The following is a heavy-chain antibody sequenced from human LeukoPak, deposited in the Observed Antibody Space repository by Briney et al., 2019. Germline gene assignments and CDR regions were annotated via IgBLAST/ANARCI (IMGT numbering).Heavy chain of an antibody. D-gene: IGHD3-3*01. CDR1: GGSISSGDHS. CDR3: ARINDFWSGPTLEV. V-gene: IGHV4-30-2*01. J-gene: IGHJ6*02. Sequence: PSETLSLTCTVSGGSISSGDHSWSWIRQPPGKGLEWIGYIYHSGSGSTYYNPSLKSRVTISIDKSKNQFSLKLNSVTAAETAGYYCARINDFWSGPTLEVWGQGNPGTGS. CDR2: IYHSGSGST.